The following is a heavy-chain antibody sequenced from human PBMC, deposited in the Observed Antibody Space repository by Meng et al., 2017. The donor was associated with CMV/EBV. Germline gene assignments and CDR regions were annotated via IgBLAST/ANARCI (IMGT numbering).Heavy chain of an antibody. Sequence: GESLKISCSASGFTFSSYSINWVRQAPGKGLEWVSSISSSRSYIYYADSVKGRFTISRDNAKNSLYLQMNSLRAEDTTVYYCARDAKYYYDSSGYPSTGRGIDPWGQGTLVTVSS. CDR1: GFTFSSYS. CDR2: ISSSRSYI. D-gene: IGHD3-22*01. CDR3: ARDAKYYYDSSGYPSTGRGIDP. J-gene: IGHJ5*02. V-gene: IGHV3-21*01.